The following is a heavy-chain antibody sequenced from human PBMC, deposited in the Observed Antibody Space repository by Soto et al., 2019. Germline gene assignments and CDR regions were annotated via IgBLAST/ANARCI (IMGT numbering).Heavy chain of an antibody. V-gene: IGHV3-7*03. CDR3: ARTGCSQSSDYFDY. Sequence: EVQLAESGGGLVQPGGSLRLSCAASGFSFSLFWMSWVRQTPGKGLEWVANINEDGSEKFFADSVKGRFTISRDNAKNSLSIQTDSLTADDTAVYYCARTGCSQSSDYFDYWGQGTLVTVSS. CDR1: GFSFSLFW. J-gene: IGHJ4*02. D-gene: IGHD3-10*02. CDR2: INEDGSEK.